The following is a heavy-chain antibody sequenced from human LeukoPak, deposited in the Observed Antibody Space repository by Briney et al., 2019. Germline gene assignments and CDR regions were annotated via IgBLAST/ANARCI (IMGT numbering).Heavy chain of an antibody. Sequence: GGSLRLSCAASGFTFSSYRMNWVRQAPGKGLEWVSSISSSSSYIYYADSVKGRFTISRDNAKNSLYLQMNSLRAEDTAVYYCARQFIVVVPARLNYGMDVWGQGTTVTVSS. V-gene: IGHV3-21*01. D-gene: IGHD2-2*01. CDR1: GFTFSSYR. CDR2: ISSSSSYI. J-gene: IGHJ6*02. CDR3: ARQFIVVVPARLNYGMDV.